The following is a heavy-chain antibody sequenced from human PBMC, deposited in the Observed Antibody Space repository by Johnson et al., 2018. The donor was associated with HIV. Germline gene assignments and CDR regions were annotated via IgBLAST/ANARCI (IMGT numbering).Heavy chain of an antibody. Sequence: VQLVESGGGLVQPGGSLRLSCAASGFTFSNYWMHWVRQAPGKGLVWVSRIKRDGTNTGYADSVKGRFTISRDNAKNSLYLKMNSLRAEDTALSYCARDRAGVEIWGQGTMVTVSS. D-gene: IGHD6-19*01. CDR2: IKRDGTNT. CDR3: ARDRAGVEI. J-gene: IGHJ3*02. CDR1: GFTFSNYW. V-gene: IGHV3-74*01.